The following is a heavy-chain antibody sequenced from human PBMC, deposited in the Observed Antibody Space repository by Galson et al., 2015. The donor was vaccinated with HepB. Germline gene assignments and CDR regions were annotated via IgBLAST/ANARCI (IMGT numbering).Heavy chain of an antibody. V-gene: IGHV3-33*01. CDR1: GFTFSNYG. CDR2: IWYDGHNK. Sequence: SLRLSCAASGFTFSNYGMNWVRQAPGKGLEWVALIWYDGHNKYYADSVKGRFTISRDNSKNTLFLQMTSLRAEDTDFYYCARAGVGRSGMYYNFNYYYMDVWVKGTTVTVSS. D-gene: IGHD3-10*01. J-gene: IGHJ6*03. CDR3: ARAGVGRSGMYYNFNYYYMDV.